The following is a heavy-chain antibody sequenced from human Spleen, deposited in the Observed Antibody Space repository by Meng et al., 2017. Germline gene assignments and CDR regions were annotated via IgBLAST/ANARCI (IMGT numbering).Heavy chain of an antibody. J-gene: IGHJ4*02. CDR1: GYTFSSKW. CDR2: IYPGDSDT. Sequence: GESLKISCKGSGYTFSSKWIGWVRQKPGKGLEWMGIIYPGDSDTRYSPSFQGQVTISVDKSISTAYLQWSSLKASDTAMYYCARHISSRSPGDYWGQGTLVTVSS. CDR3: ARHISSRSPGDY. V-gene: IGHV5-51*01.